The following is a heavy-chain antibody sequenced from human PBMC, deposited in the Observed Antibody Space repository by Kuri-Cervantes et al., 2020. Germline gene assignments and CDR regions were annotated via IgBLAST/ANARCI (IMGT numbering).Heavy chain of an antibody. Sequence: ASVKVSCKASEYTFTSYDINWVRQATGQGLEWMGWMNPNSGNTGYAQKFQGRVTMTRNTSISTAYMELSSLRSEDTAVYYCARGIRRFLEWLLGGRGRYYYYMDVWGKGTTVTVSS. CDR3: ARGIRRFLEWLLGGRGRYYYYMDV. V-gene: IGHV1-8*01. D-gene: IGHD3-3*01. CDR1: EYTFTSYD. J-gene: IGHJ6*03. CDR2: MNPNSGNT.